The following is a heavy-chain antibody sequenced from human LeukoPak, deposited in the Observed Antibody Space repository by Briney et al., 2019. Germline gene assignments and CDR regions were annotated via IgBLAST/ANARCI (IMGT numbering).Heavy chain of an antibody. CDR2: IHYSGII. CDR3: ARGRGIAAAGTWYFDY. CDR1: GGSINISNYY. D-gene: IGHD6-13*01. Sequence: SETLSLTGTVSGGSINISNYYWGWIRQPPGKGLECIGNIHYSGIIFYNPSFKSRVTFSVDTSKNYFSLKLSSVTAADTAVYYCARGRGIAAAGTWYFDYWGQGTLVTVSS. J-gene: IGHJ4*02. V-gene: IGHV4-39*02.